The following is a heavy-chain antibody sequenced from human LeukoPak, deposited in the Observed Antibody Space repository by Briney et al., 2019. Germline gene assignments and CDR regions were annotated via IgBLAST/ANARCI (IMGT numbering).Heavy chain of an antibody. V-gene: IGHV1-46*01. CDR3: ARDLLDYYDSSGYPEYAFDI. J-gene: IGHJ3*02. D-gene: IGHD3-22*01. CDR2: INPSGGST. CDR1: GYSFTNYY. Sequence: ASVKVSCKASGYSFTNYYIHWVRQAPGQGLEWMGIINPSGGSTSYAQKFQGRVTMTRDTSTNTVYMELSSLRSDDTAVYYCARDLLDYYDSSGYPEYAFDIWGQGTMVTVSS.